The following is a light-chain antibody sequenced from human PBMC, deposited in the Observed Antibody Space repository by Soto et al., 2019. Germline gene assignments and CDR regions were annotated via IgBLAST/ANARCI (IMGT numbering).Light chain of an antibody. CDR2: DAS. Sequence: EIVMPQSPATSSVSPGEEDPRSYRASQSVSSNLAWYQQKPGQAPRLLIYDASNRATGIPDRFSGSGSGTDFTLTISRLEPEDFAVYYCQHYGTSPGTFGQGTRLEI. J-gene: IGKJ5*01. V-gene: IGKV3-20*01. CDR1: QSVSSN. CDR3: QHYGTSPGT.